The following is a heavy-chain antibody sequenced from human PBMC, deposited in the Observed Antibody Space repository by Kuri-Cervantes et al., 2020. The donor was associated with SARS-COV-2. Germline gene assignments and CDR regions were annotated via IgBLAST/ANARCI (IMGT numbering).Heavy chain of an antibody. CDR2: IYPSGST. CDR1: GYSISSGYY. CDR3: ASIHRGYSYGYS. D-gene: IGHD5-18*01. J-gene: IGHJ4*02. Sequence: ESLKISCTVSGYSISSGYYWGWIRQPPGKGLEWIGSIYPSGSTYYNPSLKSRVTISVDTSKNQFSLKLSSVTAADTAVYYCASIHRGYSYGYSWGQGTLVTVSS. V-gene: IGHV4-38-2*02.